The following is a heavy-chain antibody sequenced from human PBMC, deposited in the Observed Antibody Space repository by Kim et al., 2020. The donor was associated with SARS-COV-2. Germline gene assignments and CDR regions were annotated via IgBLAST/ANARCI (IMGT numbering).Heavy chain of an antibody. CDR1: GYTFTSYA. D-gene: IGHD2-2*01. Sequence: ASVKVSCKASGYTFTSYAMHWVRQAPGQRLEWMGWINAGNGNTKYSQKFQGRVTITRDTSASTAYMELSSLRSEDTAVYYCARARVVVPSPVWNYWGQGTLVTVSS. V-gene: IGHV1-3*01. J-gene: IGHJ4*02. CDR2: INAGNGNT. CDR3: ARARVVVPSPVWNY.